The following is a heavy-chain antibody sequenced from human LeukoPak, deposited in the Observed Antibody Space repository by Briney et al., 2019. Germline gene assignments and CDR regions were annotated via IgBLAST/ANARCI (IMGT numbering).Heavy chain of an antibody. CDR2: LHHTGST. CDR1: GGSISRHH. D-gene: IGHD4-17*01. Sequence: SETLSLICSVSGGSISRHHWNWIRQAPGKGLEWVGFLHHTGSTDYNPSLKNRVTISGDTSKNQVSLILISVTAADTAVYYCARGVTTHYSLFESDGLFVGPLDSWGQGTLVTVSS. J-gene: IGHJ4*02. CDR3: ARGVTTHYSLFESDGLFVGPLDS. V-gene: IGHV4-59*11.